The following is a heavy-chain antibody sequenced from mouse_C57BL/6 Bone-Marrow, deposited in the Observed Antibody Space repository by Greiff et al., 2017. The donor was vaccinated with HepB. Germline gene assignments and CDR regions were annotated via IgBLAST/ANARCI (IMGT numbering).Heavy chain of an antibody. D-gene: IGHD2-4*01. CDR2: IRLKSDNYAT. V-gene: IGHV6-3*01. CDR1: GFTFSNYW. J-gene: IGHJ1*03. CDR3: TGRYDLDV. Sequence: EVKLMESGGGFVQPGGSMKLSCLASGFTFSNYWMNWVRQSPEKGLEWVAQIRLKSDNYATHYAESVKGRFTISRDDSKSSVYLQMNNLRAEDTGIYYCTGRYDLDVWGTGTTVTVSS.